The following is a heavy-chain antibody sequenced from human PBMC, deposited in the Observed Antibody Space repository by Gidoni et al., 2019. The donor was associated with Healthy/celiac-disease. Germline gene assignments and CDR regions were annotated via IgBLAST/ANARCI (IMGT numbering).Heavy chain of an antibody. J-gene: IGHJ3*02. CDR3: ARVNTLRAFDI. CDR2: IWYDGSNK. CDR1: GFTFSSYG. Sequence: QVQLVESGGGVVQPGRSLRLSCAASGFTFSSYGMHWVRQAPGKGLEWVAVIWYDGSNKYYADSVKGRFTISRDNSKNTLYLQMNSLRAEDTAVYYCARVNTLRAFDIWGQGTMVTVSS. V-gene: IGHV3-33*01.